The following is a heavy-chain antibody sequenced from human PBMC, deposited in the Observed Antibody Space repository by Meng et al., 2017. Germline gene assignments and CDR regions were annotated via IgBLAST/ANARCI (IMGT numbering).Heavy chain of an antibody. V-gene: IGHV6-1*01. CDR2: AYYRSKWYH. CDR1: GGIACSNSAS. D-gene: IGHD1-26*01. J-gene: IGHJ4*02. Sequence: QLQQSGQVLVKPSQPLSLFCALSGGIACSNSASWNWIRQSPSGGLEWLGRAYYRSKWYHDYAESVKSRISIDPDTSKNQFSLQLRSVTPEDSAVYYCARGSYSFDSWGQRTLVTVSS. CDR3: ARGSYSFDS.